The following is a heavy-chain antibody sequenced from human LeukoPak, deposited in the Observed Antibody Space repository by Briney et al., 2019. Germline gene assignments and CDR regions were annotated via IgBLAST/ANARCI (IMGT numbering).Heavy chain of an antibody. CDR3: ARAPLYMDV. J-gene: IGHJ6*03. V-gene: IGHV4-30-2*01. CDR2: IYHSGST. CDR1: GDSISSGGYS. Sequence: SETLSLTCAVSGDSISSGGYSWSWIRQPPGKGLEWIGYIYHSGSTYYNPSLKSRVTISVDTSKNQFSLKLTSVTAADTAVYYCARAPLYMDVWGKGTTVTVSS.